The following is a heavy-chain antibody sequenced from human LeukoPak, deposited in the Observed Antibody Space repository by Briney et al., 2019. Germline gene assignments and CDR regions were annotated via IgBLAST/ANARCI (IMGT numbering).Heavy chain of an antibody. CDR3: ARGAYDSSGYYPYNWFDP. Sequence: GASVKVSCKASGGTFSSYAISWVRLAPGQGREWMGRIIPIFGTANYAQKFQGRVTITTDESTSTAYMELSSLRSEDTAVYYCARGAYDSSGYYPYNWFDPWGQGTLVTVSS. CDR2: IIPIFGTA. J-gene: IGHJ5*02. CDR1: GGTFSSYA. V-gene: IGHV1-69*05. D-gene: IGHD3-22*01.